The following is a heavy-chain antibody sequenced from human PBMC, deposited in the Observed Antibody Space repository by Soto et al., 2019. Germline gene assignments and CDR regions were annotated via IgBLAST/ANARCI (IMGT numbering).Heavy chain of an antibody. V-gene: IGHV3-73*01. J-gene: IGHJ6*02. CDR2: IKNKARNYAT. CDR3: ARDYSYAMDV. CDR1: GFSFPDSA. Sequence: GGSLRLSCAASGFSFPDSAMNWVRQASGKGLEWVGHIKNKARNYATTYAASVRGRFTISRDASKNTAYLEMSSLKTEDTAVYYCARDYSYAMDVWGQGTPVTVSS.